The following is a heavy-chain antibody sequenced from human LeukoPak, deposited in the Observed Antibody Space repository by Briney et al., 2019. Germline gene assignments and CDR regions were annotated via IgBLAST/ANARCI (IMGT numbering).Heavy chain of an antibody. CDR1: GFPFSNYW. J-gene: IGHJ4*02. V-gene: IGHV3-74*01. Sequence: GGSLRLSCAASGFPFSNYWMHWVRQAPGKGLVWLSHITSDGSGTSYADSVKGRFTISRDNSKNTLYLQMNSLRAEDTAVYYCAKAITFGATSKRYYFDYWGQGTLVTVSS. CDR2: ITSDGSGT. D-gene: IGHD3-16*01. CDR3: AKAITFGATSKRYYFDY.